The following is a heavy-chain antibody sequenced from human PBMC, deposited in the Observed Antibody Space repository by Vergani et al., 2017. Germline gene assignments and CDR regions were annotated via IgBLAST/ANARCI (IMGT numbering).Heavy chain of an antibody. CDR3: ATRAGPYGSGEES. D-gene: IGHD3-10*01. CDR1: GYTFSTYG. J-gene: IGHJ5*02. Sequence: QVQLVQSGAEVKKPGASVKVSCKASGYTFSTYGISWVRQAPGQGLQWMGRIVPVLGQTHYAPKFQGKVTITADRSTNTAYMELNKLISNDTAVYFCATRAGPYGSGEESWGQGTLVTVSS. V-gene: IGHV1-69*04. CDR2: IVPVLGQT.